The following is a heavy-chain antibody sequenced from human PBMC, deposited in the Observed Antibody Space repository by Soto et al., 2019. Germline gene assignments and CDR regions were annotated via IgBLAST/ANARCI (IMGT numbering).Heavy chain of an antibody. Sequence: GASVKVSCKASGFTFTSSAVQWVRQARGQRLEWIGWIVVGSGNTNYAQKFQERVTITRDMSTSTAYMELSSLRSEDTAVYYCAEDNWRADYYNSSGFDYWGQGTLVTVSS. J-gene: IGHJ4*02. CDR1: GFTFTSSA. CDR3: AEDNWRADYYNSSGFDY. CDR2: IVVGSGNT. V-gene: IGHV1-58*01. D-gene: IGHD3-22*01.